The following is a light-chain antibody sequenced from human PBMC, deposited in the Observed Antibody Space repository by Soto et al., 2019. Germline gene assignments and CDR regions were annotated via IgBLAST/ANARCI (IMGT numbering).Light chain of an antibody. V-gene: IGLV1-44*01. CDR3: GTWDRSLTYYL. CDR2: SNN. J-gene: IGLJ1*01. Sequence: QSVLTQPPSASGTPGQRVTISCSGSRSSIGSNTVNWYQHLPGSAPKLLIYSNNHRPSGVPDRFSASKAGTSATLAISGLQTGDEANYFCGTWDRSLTYYLFGTGTKPTVL. CDR1: RSSIGSNT.